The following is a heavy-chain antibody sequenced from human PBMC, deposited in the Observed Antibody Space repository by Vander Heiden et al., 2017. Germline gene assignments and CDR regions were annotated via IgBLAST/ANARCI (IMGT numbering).Heavy chain of an antibody. Sequence: EVQLLESGGGLVQPGGSLRLSCAASGFTFGHYAMSRVRQAPGKGLEWVSAISGSGDSTYYADSVKGRFTISRDNSKNTLYLQMNILRAEDTAVYYCAKGFAGCSSTSCYNWFDPWGQGTLVTVSS. V-gene: IGHV3-23*01. J-gene: IGHJ5*02. CDR1: GFTFGHYA. CDR3: AKGFAGCSSTSCYNWFDP. CDR2: ISGSGDST. D-gene: IGHD2-2*01.